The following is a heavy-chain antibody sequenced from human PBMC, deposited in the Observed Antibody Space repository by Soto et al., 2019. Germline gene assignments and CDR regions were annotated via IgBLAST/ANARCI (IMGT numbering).Heavy chain of an antibody. V-gene: IGHV4-59*08. J-gene: IGHJ4*01. D-gene: IGHD3-22*01. CDR3: ARLGGHYQAFDR. Sequence: PSETLSLTCSVSGGSISGYYWSWLRQPPGQGLEWVGYVYYTGTTTYNPSLKSRVTISLDTSKSQFSLNLRSVTAADTAVYYCARLGGHYQAFDRWGQGTLVTVSS. CDR1: GGSISGYY. CDR2: VYYTGTT.